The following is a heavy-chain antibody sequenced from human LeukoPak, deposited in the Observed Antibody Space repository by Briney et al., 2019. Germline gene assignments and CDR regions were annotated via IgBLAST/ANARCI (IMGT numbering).Heavy chain of an antibody. D-gene: IGHD4-11*01. V-gene: IGHV3-7*03. Sequence: GGSLRLSCAASGFDFSNYWMYWVRQAPGKGLEWVANIKKDGSEKYYVDSVRGRFTISRDNAKTSLSLQMNSLRAEDTAVYYCASNYGGWGQGTLVTVSS. J-gene: IGHJ4*02. CDR2: IKKDGSEK. CDR3: ASNYGG. CDR1: GFDFSNYW.